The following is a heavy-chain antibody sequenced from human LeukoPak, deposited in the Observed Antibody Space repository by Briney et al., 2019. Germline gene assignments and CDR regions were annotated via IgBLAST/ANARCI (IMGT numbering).Heavy chain of an antibody. J-gene: IGHJ4*02. CDR2: ISSNGGST. CDR1: GFTFSSYA. V-gene: IGHV3-64*01. CDR3: ARGAEPIDY. Sequence: GGSLRLSCAASGFTFSSYAMHWVRQAPGKGLEYVSAISSNGGSTYYANSVKGRFTISRDNSKNTLYLQMGSLRAEDMAVYYCARGAEPIDYWGQGTLVTVSS.